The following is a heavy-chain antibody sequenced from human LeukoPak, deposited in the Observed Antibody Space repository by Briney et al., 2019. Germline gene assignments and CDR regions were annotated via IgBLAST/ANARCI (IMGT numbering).Heavy chain of an antibody. Sequence: GGSLRLSCAASGFTFSSYGMHWVRQAPGKGLEWVSGISWNSGGIGYADSVKGRFTISRDNAKNSLYLQMNSLRAEDTALYYCAKTVIAAAGYFDYWGQGTLVTVSS. CDR1: GFTFSSYG. J-gene: IGHJ4*02. CDR3: AKTVIAAAGYFDY. V-gene: IGHV3-9*01. CDR2: ISWNSGGI. D-gene: IGHD6-13*01.